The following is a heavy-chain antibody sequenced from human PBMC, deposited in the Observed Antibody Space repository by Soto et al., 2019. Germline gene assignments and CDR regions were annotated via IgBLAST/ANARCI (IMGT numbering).Heavy chain of an antibody. Sequence: ASVEVSCKASGYTFTNYNINWVRQAPGQGLEWMGWISAYNGNTYYAQKFHGRVTMTTDTSTSTVYMELRSLRSDDTALYYCARQLATAFDYWGQGTLVTVSS. CDR2: ISAYNGNT. CDR3: ARQLATAFDY. CDR1: GYTFTNYN. V-gene: IGHV1-18*01. J-gene: IGHJ4*02. D-gene: IGHD6-13*01.